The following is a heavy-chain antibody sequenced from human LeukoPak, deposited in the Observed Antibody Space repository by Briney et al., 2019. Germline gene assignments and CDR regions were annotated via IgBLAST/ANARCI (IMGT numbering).Heavy chain of an antibody. CDR3: ARQPYYDFWSGYYGLDV. V-gene: IGHV4-39*01. D-gene: IGHD3-3*01. CDR1: GGSISSSSYY. CDR2: IYYSGST. J-gene: IGHJ6*02. Sequence: SETLSLTCTLSGGSISSSSYYWGWIRQPPGKGLEWIGSIYYSGSTYYNPSLKSRVTISVDTSKNQFSLKLSSVTAADTAVYYCARQPYYDFWSGYYGLDVWGQGTTVTVSS.